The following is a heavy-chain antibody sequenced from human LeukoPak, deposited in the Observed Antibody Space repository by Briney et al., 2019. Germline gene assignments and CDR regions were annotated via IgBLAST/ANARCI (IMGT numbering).Heavy chain of an antibody. Sequence: GGSLRLSCAASGFTFSSYAMSWVRQAPGKGLEWVSTISGSGGSTYYADSVKGRFTISRDNSKNTLYLQMNSLRAEDTAVYYCAKGHYYDISGYFIADYWGQGTLVTVSS. CDR1: GFTFSSYA. J-gene: IGHJ4*02. D-gene: IGHD3-22*01. CDR3: AKGHYYDISGYFIADY. V-gene: IGHV3-23*01. CDR2: ISGSGGST.